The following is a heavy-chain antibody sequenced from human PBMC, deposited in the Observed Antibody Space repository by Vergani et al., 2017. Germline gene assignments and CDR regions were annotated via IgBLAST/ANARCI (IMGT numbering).Heavy chain of an antibody. Sequence: QVQLVQSGAEVKKPGSSVKVSCKASGYTFTSYAMHWVRQAPGQRLEWMGWINTGNGNTKYSQKFQGRVTITRDTSASTAYMELRSLRSDDTAVYYCARLSGYYPYYFDYWGQGTLVTVSS. V-gene: IGHV1-3*04. D-gene: IGHD3-22*01. CDR2: INTGNGNT. CDR1: GYTFTSYA. J-gene: IGHJ4*02. CDR3: ARLSGYYPYYFDY.